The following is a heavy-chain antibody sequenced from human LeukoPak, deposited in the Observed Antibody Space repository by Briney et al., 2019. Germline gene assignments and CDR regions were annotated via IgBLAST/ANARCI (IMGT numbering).Heavy chain of an antibody. CDR3: ARQWLDAFDI. V-gene: IGHV4-4*09. D-gene: IGHD5-24*01. CDR1: GGSISSYY. CDR2: IYTSGST. J-gene: IGHJ3*02. Sequence: SETLSLTCTVSGGSISSYYWSWIRQPPGKGLEWIGYIYTSGSTNYNPSLKSRVTISVDTSKNQFSLKLSSVTAADTAVYYCARQWLDAFDIWGQGTMVTVSS.